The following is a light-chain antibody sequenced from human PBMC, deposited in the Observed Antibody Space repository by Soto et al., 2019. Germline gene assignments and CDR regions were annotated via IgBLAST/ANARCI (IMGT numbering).Light chain of an antibody. Sequence: DIQMTQSPSTLSASVVDRVTITCRASQSISSWLAWYQQKPGKAPKLLIYDASSLQSGVPSRFNGSGSGTDFTLTIRSLQPEDFSTYYCQQSYNTPPEITFGQGTRLEIK. CDR1: QSISSW. CDR2: DAS. CDR3: QQSYNTPPEIT. V-gene: IGKV1-39*01. J-gene: IGKJ5*01.